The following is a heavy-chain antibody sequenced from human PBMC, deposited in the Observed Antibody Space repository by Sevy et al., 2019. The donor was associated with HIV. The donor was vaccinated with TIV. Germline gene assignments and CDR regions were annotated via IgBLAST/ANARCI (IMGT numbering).Heavy chain of an antibody. V-gene: IGHV3-30-3*01. CDR1: GFTFSSFS. J-gene: IGHJ1*01. D-gene: IGHD1-1*01. Sequence: GGSLRLSCAASGFTFSSFSMHWVRQAPGKALEWVATISYDGSNKYYADSVKGRFTISRDNSKNSLYLQMNSLRAADTAVYCCALERLFSNVAEYFQNWGQGTLVTVSS. CDR2: ISYDGSNK. CDR3: ALERLFSNVAEYFQN.